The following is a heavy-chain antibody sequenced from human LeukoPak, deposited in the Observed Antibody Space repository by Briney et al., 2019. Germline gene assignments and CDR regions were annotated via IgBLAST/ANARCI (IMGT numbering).Heavy chain of an antibody. D-gene: IGHD3-10*01. CDR2: INTNTGNP. CDR1: GYTFTSYT. J-gene: IGHJ3*02. Sequence: ASVKVSCKASGYTFTSYTMNCVRQAPGQGLEWMGWINTNTGNPTYAQDFTGRFVFSLDTSVSTTYLQISSLKAEDTAVYYCARDMTTMVADDTFDIWGQGTMVTVSS. V-gene: IGHV7-4-1*02. CDR3: ARDMTTMVADDTFDI.